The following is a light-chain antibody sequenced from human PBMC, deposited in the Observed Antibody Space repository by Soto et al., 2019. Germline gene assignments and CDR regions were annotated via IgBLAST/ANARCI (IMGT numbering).Light chain of an antibody. CDR3: EKRSAWPAT. CDR2: DAS. CDR1: ERVSRY. Sequence: EIVLTQSPATLSLSPGNKATLSCRASERVSRYLAWYQQKPCQAPRPLIYDASSRADGIPARFSVSGSGTDFTLNITSLEPEDVAIFYCEKRSAWPATFGGGNKVQIK. V-gene: IGKV3-11*01. J-gene: IGKJ4*01.